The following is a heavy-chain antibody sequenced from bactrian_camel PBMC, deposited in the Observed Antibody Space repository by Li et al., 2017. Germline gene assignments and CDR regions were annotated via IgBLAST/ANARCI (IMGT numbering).Heavy chain of an antibody. V-gene: IGHV3S68*01. Sequence: HVQLVESGGGSVQVGGSLTLSCAFSGINSYCLGWFRQPLGREVEGVAGISTGFPSTSYADSVKGRFTVPEDNAKNTLTLQMNSLVPEDTGIYYCVADVGCTGWDRGYWGQGTQVTVS. CDR2: ISTGFPST. J-gene: IGHJ6*01. CDR3: VADVGCTGWDRGY. D-gene: IGHD5*01. CDR1: GINSYC.